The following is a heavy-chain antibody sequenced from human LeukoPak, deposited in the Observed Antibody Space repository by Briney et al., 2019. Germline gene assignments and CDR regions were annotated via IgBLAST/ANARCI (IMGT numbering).Heavy chain of an antibody. V-gene: IGHV3-21*01. CDR2: ISSRSSYI. CDR1: GFTFSSYS. CDR3: ARSISPDWDYYDSSGYYGWGY. J-gene: IGHJ4*02. Sequence: PGGSLRLSCAASGFTFSSYSMNWVRQAPGKGLEWVSSISSRSSYIYYADSVKGRFTISRDNAKNSLYLQMNSLRAEDTAVYYCARSISPDWDYYDSSGYYGWGYWGQGTLVTVSS. D-gene: IGHD3-22*01.